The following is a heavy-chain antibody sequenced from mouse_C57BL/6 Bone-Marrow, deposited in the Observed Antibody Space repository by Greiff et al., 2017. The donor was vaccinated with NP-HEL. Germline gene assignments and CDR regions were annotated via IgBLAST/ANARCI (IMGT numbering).Heavy chain of an antibody. CDR1: GYTFTDYY. D-gene: IGHD1-1*01. V-gene: IGHV1-19*01. J-gene: IGHJ2*01. CDR2: INPYNGGT. Sequence: VHVKQSGPVLVKPGASVKMSCKASGYTFTDYYMNWVKQSHGKSLEWIGVINPYNGGTSYNQKFKGKATLTVDKSSSTAYMELNSLTSEDSAVYYCARENYYGSSYDYWGQGTTLTVSS. CDR3: ARENYYGSSYDY.